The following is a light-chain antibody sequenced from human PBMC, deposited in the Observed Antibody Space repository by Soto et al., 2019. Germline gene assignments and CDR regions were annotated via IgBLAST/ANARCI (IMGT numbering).Light chain of an antibody. V-gene: IGKV1-9*01. CDR1: QSISKW. J-gene: IGKJ5*01. Sequence: EIQLTQSPASLSSSVGDRVTITCRASQSISKWVAWYQQKPGKAPELPIYDASNLQSGVPSRFSGSGSGTSFTLTISSLQPEDFATYYCQQLLSYPITFGQGTRLEIK. CDR3: QQLLSYPIT. CDR2: DAS.